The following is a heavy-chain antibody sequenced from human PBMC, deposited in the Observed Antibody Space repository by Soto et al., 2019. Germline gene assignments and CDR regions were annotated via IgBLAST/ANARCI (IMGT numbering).Heavy chain of an antibody. J-gene: IGHJ4*02. V-gene: IGHV4-34*01. CDR2: INHSGST. CDR3: ARGTVAAAGSGTSDFDY. D-gene: IGHD6-13*01. Sequence: SETLSLTCAVYGGSFSGYYWSWIRQPPGKGLEWIGEINHSGSTNYNPSLKSRVTISVDTSKNQFSLKLSSVTAADTAVYYCARGTVAAAGSGTSDFDYWGQGTLVTVSS. CDR1: GGSFSGYY.